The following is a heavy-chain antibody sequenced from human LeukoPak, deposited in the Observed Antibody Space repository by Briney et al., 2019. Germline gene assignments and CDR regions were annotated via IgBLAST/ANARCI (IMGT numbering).Heavy chain of an antibody. J-gene: IGHJ3*02. Sequence: ASVKVSCKASGGTSSSYAISWVRQAPGQGLEWMGGIIPIFGTANYAQKFQGRVTITADESTSTAYMELSSLRSEDTAVYYCTYDFWSGYYFNDAFDIWGQGTMVTVSS. V-gene: IGHV1-69*13. D-gene: IGHD3-3*01. CDR1: GGTSSSYA. CDR3: TYDFWSGYYFNDAFDI. CDR2: IIPIFGTA.